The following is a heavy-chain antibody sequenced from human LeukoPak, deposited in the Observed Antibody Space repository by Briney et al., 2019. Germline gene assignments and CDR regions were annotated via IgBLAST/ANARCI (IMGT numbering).Heavy chain of an antibody. D-gene: IGHD1-26*01. J-gene: IGHJ6*02. V-gene: IGHV4-59*01. CDR1: GGSISSYY. CDR3: ARDNMAVGSYDTSSDYYYYGMDV. Sequence: TSETLSLTCTVSGGSISSYYWSWIRQPPGKGLEWIGYIYNSGTTDYNPSLKSRVTISVDRSKNQFSLKVNSVTAADTAVYYCARDNMAVGSYDTSSDYYYYGMDVWGQGTTVTVSS. CDR2: IYNSGTT.